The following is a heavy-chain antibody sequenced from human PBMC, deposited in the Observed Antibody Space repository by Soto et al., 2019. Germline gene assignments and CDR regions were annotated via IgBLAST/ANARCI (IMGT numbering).Heavy chain of an antibody. CDR2: IYYSGST. V-gene: IGHV4-59*01. J-gene: IGHJ4*02. D-gene: IGHD3-10*01. CDR3: ARPDYYGPVDY. CDR1: GGSISSYY. Sequence: PSETLSLTCTVSGGSISSYYWSWIRQPPGKGLEWIGYIYYSGSTNYNPSLKSRVTISVNTSKNQFSLTLNSVTAADTAVYYCARPDYYGPVDYWGQGTLVTVS.